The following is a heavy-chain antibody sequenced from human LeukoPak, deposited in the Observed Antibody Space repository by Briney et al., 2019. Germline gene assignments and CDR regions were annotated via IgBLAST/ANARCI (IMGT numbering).Heavy chain of an antibody. CDR1: GGSISSGGYY. CDR3: ARSRVRDAFDI. V-gene: IGHV4-31*03. Sequence: TSETLSLTCTVSGGSISSGGYYWSWIRQHPGKGLEWIGYIYYSGSTYYNPSLKSRVTISVDTSKNQFSLKLSSVTAADTAVYYCARSRVRDAFDIWGQGTMVTVSS. J-gene: IGHJ3*02. CDR2: IYYSGST.